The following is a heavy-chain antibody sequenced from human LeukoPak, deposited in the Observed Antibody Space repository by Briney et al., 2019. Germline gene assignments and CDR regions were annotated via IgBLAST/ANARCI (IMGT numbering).Heavy chain of an antibody. V-gene: IGHV1-18*01. D-gene: IGHD3-22*01. J-gene: IGHJ4*02. Sequence: ASVKVSCKASGYTFTSYGISWVRQAPGQGLEWMGWISAYNGNTNYAQKLQGRVTMTTDTSTSTAYMELRSLRSDDTAVYYCARDPLAAYYYDSSGYYGIDYWGQGNLVTVSS. CDR2: ISAYNGNT. CDR1: GYTFTSYG. CDR3: ARDPLAAYYYDSSGYYGIDY.